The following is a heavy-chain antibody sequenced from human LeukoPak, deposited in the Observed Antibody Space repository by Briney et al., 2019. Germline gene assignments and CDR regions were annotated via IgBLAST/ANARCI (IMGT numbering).Heavy chain of an antibody. J-gene: IGHJ6*02. CDR3: ARGPYSNYFNFYYYYYGMDV. V-gene: IGHV1-8*02. CDR1: GYTFTNYY. CDR2: MNPNSGNT. D-gene: IGHD4-11*01. Sequence: ASVKVSCKASGYTFTNYYLHWVRQATGQGLEWMGWMNPNSGNTGYAQKFQGRVTMTRNTSISTAYMELSSLRSEDTAVYYCARGPYSNYFNFYYYYYGMDVWGQGTTVTVSS.